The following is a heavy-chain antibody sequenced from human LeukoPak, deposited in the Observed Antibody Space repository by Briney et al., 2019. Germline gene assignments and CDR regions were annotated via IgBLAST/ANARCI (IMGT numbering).Heavy chain of an antibody. D-gene: IGHD2-2*01. CDR3: AKAGGYCSSTSCPDQYYYYGMDV. Sequence: SETLSLTCTVSGGSISSSSYYWGWIRQPPGKGLEWIGSIYYSGSTYYNPSLKSRVTISVDTSKNQFSLKLSSVTAADTAVYYCAKAGGYCSSTSCPDQYYYYGMDVWGQGTTVTVSS. J-gene: IGHJ6*02. V-gene: IGHV4-39*01. CDR2: IYYSGST. CDR1: GGSISSSSYY.